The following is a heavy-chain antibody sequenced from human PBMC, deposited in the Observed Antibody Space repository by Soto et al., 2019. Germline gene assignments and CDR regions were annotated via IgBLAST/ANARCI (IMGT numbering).Heavy chain of an antibody. CDR2: LLRPGRST. Sequence: GGSLRLSCAASGFMFSDYAMTWARQAPGKELEWVSGLLRPGRSTYYADSVKGRFTISGDTSANTVYLQMDSLRAEDTAVYYCAKDAIANDGIWLMDSWGQGTVVAVSS. J-gene: IGHJ5*02. V-gene: IGHV3-23*01. D-gene: IGHD3-16*01. CDR3: AKDAIANDGIWLMDS. CDR1: GFMFSDYA.